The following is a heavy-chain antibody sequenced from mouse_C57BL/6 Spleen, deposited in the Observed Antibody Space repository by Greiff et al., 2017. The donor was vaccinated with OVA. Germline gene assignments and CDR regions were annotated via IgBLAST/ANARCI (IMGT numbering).Heavy chain of an antibody. CDR1: GYTFTSYW. J-gene: IGHJ3*01. D-gene: IGHD2-3*01. Sequence: QVQLQQSGAELVKPGASVKMSCKASGYTFTSYWITWVKQRPGQGLEWIGDIYPGSGSTNYNEKFKSKATLTVDTSSSTAYMQLSSLTSEDSAVYYCARRRDYDGGFAYWGQGTLVTVSA. V-gene: IGHV1-55*01. CDR2: IYPGSGST. CDR3: ARRRDYDGGFAY.